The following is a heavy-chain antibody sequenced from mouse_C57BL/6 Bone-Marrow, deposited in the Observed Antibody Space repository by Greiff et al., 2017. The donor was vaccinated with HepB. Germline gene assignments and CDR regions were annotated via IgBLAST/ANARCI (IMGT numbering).Heavy chain of an antibody. Sequence: VKQSCKASGYTFTSYWMHWVKQRPGRGLEWIGRIDPNSGGTKYNEKFKSKATLTVDKPSSTAYMQLSSLTSEDSAVYYCARSHYYGSSYFDYWGQGTTLTVSS. J-gene: IGHJ2*01. CDR3: ARSHYYGSSYFDY. CDR2: IDPNSGGT. CDR1: GYTFTSYW. D-gene: IGHD1-1*01. V-gene: IGHV1-72*01.